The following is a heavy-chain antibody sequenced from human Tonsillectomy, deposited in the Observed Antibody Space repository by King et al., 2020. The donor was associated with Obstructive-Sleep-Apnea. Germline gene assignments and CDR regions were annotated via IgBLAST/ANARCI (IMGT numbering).Heavy chain of an antibody. CDR3: ARDRYYDLLTASSGGPI. Sequence: QLQESGPGLLKPSETLSLTCIVSGDSISSGPYYWSWIRQQPGKGLEWIGYMYFSGSTYYRSSLKRRVTISLDTSKNQFSLNLTSVTAADTAVYFCARDRYYDLLTASSGGPIWGQGTMVTVSS. V-gene: IGHV4-31*03. CDR1: GDSISSGPYY. CDR2: MYFSGST. J-gene: IGHJ3*02. D-gene: IGHD3-9*01.